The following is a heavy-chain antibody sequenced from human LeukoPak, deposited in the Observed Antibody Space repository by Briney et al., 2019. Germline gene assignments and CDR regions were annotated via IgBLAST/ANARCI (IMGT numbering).Heavy chain of an antibody. J-gene: IGHJ5*02. D-gene: IGHD2-2*01. CDR3: ARDSMVVVPAAQFDP. CDR2: INSSSSYI. Sequence: PRGSLRVSCAASGFSFSSYSMNWVRQAPGNGLEWVSSINSSSSYIYYAGSVKGRFTISRDNAKNSLYLQMSSLRAEDTAVYYCARDSMVVVPAAQFDPWGQGTLVTVSS. V-gene: IGHV3-21*01. CDR1: GFSFSSYS.